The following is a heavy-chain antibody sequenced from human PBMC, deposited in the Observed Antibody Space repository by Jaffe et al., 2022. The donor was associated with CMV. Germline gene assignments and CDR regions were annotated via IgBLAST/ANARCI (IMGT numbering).Heavy chain of an antibody. Sequence: QVQLVESGGGLVKPGGSLRLSCAASGFTFSDYYMSWIRQAPGKGLEWVSYISSSSSYTNYADSVKGRFTISRDNAKNSLYLQMNSLRAEDTAVYYCARVSLYYDSSGYSYFDYWGQGTLVTVSS. CDR1: GFTFSDYY. CDR2: ISSSSSYT. CDR3: ARVSLYYDSSGYSYFDY. J-gene: IGHJ4*02. V-gene: IGHV3-11*06. D-gene: IGHD3-22*01.